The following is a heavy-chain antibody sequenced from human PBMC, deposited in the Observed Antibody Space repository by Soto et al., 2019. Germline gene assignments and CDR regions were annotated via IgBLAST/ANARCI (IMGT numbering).Heavy chain of an antibody. D-gene: IGHD1-26*01. CDR3: AKDTYIIVGGTHIDF. V-gene: IGHV3-9*01. CDR1: GFTFDDYA. CDR2: ISWTSDST. Sequence: EVHLVESGGGLVQPGRSLRLSCAASGFTFDDYAMHWVRQAPGKGLEWVSGISWTSDSTGYADSVKGRFTISRDNAKNSLFLQMNSLRAEDTALYFCAKDTYIIVGGTHIDFWGRGTLVSVSS. J-gene: IGHJ4*02.